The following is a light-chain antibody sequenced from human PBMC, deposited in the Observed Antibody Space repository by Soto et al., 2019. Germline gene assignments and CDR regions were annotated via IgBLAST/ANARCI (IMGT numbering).Light chain of an antibody. CDR2: GAS. J-gene: IGKJ5*01. CDR1: QSVSTSH. CDR3: QQYGSSPPAIT. V-gene: IGKV3-20*01. Sequence: EMVLTKPPGPLSLPPGERATLSCRASQSVSTSHLAWYQQKPGQAPRLLIYGASSRATGIPDRFSGSGSGTDFTLTISRLEPEDFAVYYCQQYGSSPPAITFGQGTRLEIK.